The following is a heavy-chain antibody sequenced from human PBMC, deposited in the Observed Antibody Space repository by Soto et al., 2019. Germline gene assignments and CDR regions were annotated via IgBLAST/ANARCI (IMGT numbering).Heavy chain of an antibody. CDR1: GFTFSAFG. V-gene: IGHV3-30*18. CDR2: ISYDGILK. CDR3: AKDFKVSGGHYGILNYYYGMDV. D-gene: IGHD3-10*01. J-gene: IGHJ6*02. Sequence: QVHLVESGGGVVQPGGSLRLACAASGFTFSAFGMHWVRQAPGKGLEWVAIISYDGILKYYADSVTGRFTISRDTSKGALEMQMNSLRSDDTAVYYCAKDFKVSGGHYGILNYYYGMDVWGQGTTVTVSS.